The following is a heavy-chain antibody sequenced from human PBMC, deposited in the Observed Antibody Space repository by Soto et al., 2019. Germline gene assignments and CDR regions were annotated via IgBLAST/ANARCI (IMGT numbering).Heavy chain of an antibody. V-gene: IGHV4-59*01. CDR1: CGSISSYY. CDR3: ARAQGVYGMDV. D-gene: IGHD3-16*01. Sequence: SETLSLTCTVSCGSISSYYWSWIRQPPGKGLEWIGYIYYSGSTNYNPSLKSRVTISVDTSKNQFSLKLSSVTAADTAVYYCARAQGVYGMDVWGQGTTVTVSS. J-gene: IGHJ6*02. CDR2: IYYSGST.